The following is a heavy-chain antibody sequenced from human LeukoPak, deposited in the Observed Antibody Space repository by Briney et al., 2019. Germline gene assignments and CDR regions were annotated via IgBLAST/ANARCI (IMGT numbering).Heavy chain of an antibody. CDR2: INSDGFGT. CDR1: GFTLSSYW. Sequence: GGSLRLSCAASGFTLSSYWMHWVRQAPGKGLVWVSRINSDGFGTTYADSVKGRFTISRDNSKNTLYLQMNSLRAEDTAVYYCARDQAAAGTMVYNWFDPWGQGTLVTVSS. V-gene: IGHV3-74*03. J-gene: IGHJ5*02. CDR3: ARDQAAAGTMVYNWFDP. D-gene: IGHD6-13*01.